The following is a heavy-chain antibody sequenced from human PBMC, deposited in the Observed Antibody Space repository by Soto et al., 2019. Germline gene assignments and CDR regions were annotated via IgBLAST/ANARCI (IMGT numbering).Heavy chain of an antibody. D-gene: IGHD3-3*01. V-gene: IGHV2-5*01. CDR3: AHRQEAYDFWSGPTEFDY. J-gene: IGHJ4*02. CDR2: IYWNDDK. Sequence: SGPTLVNPTQTLTLTCTFSGFSLSTSGVGVGWIRQPPGKALEWPALIYWNDDKRYSPSLKSRLTITKDTSKNQVVLTMTNMDPVDTATYYCAHRQEAYDFWSGPTEFDYWGQGTLVTVSS. CDR1: GFSLSTSGVG.